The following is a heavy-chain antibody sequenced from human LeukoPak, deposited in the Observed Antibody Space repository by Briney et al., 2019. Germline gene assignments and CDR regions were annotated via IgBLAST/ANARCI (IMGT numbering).Heavy chain of an antibody. Sequence: GGSLRLSCTVSGFTFSNDWMHWVRQAPAKGLLWVSRISGDGTTTNYADSVKGRFTISRDNAKNTLYLQMDSLRAEDTAVYYCAGTWSFDYWGQGTLVTVSS. CDR2: ISGDGTTT. J-gene: IGHJ4*02. V-gene: IGHV3-74*01. CDR3: AGTWSFDY. D-gene: IGHD2-15*01. CDR1: GFTFSNDW.